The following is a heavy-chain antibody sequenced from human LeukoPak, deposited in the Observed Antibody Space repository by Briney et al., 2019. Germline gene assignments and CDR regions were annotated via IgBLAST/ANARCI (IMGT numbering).Heavy chain of an antibody. CDR3: ARDRGAAAGTRVLFVY. CDR2: INPSGGST. V-gene: IGHV1-46*01. CDR1: GYTFTSYY. J-gene: IGHJ4*02. Sequence: PGASVTVSCKASGYTFTSYYMHWVRQAPGQGLEWMGIINPSGGSTSYAQKFQGRVTMTRDTSTSTVYMELSSLRSEDTAVYYCARDRGAAAGTRVLFVYWGQGTLVTVSS. D-gene: IGHD6-13*01.